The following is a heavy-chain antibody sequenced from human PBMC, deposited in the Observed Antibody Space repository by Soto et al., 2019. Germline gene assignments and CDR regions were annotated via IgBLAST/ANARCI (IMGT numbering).Heavy chain of an antibody. CDR1: GYTFTSYG. D-gene: IGHD3-10*01. CDR2: ISAYNGNT. V-gene: IGHV1-18*01. CDR3: ARDSGRGSGSLSSY. Sequence: ASVKVSCKASGYTFTSYGISWVRQAPGQGLEWMGWISAYNGNTNYAQRLQGRVTMTTDTSTSTAYMELRSLRSDDTAVYYCARDSGRGSGSLSSYWGQGTLVTVSS. J-gene: IGHJ4*02.